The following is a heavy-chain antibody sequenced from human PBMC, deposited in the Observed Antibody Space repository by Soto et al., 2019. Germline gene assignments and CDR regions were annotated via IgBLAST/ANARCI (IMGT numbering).Heavy chain of an antibody. V-gene: IGHV3-23*01. D-gene: IGHD2-2*01. CDR1: GFTFSSYG. CDR3: AKGSVVGADYSYGMDV. J-gene: IGHJ6*02. CDR2: VSGSGGSV. Sequence: EVQLLESGGDLVQPGGSLTLSCAAAGFTFSSYGMSWVRQAPGKGLEWVSAVSGSGGSVYYADSERGRFTISRDNSKNTLYLQVNSLRAEDTAIYYCAKGSVVGADYSYGMDVWGQGTTVTVSS.